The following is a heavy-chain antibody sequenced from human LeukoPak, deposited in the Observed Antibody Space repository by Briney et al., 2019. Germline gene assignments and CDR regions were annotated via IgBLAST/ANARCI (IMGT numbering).Heavy chain of an antibody. V-gene: IGHV3-74*01. CDR2: INSDGSST. D-gene: IGHD5-18*01. J-gene: IGHJ6*03. CDR1: GFTFSSYW. CDR3: ARIGYSYGPLGYYYYMDV. Sequence: GGSLRLSCVASGFTFSSYWMHWVRQAPGKGLVWVSRINSDGSSTNYADSVKGRFTISRDNAKNTLYLQMNSVRAEDTAVYYCARIGYSYGPLGYYYYMDVWGKGTTVTISS.